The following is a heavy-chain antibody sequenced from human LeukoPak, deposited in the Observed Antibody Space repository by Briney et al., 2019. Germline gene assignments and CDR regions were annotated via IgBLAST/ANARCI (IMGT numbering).Heavy chain of an antibody. V-gene: IGHV4-59*01. CDR1: GGSISSYY. Sequence: PSVTLSLTCTVSGGSISSYYWSWIRQPPGKGLEWIGYIYYSGSTNYNPSLKSRVTISVDTSKNQFSLKLSSVTAADTAVYYCARVGYDSSGYLYGMDVWGQGTTVTVSS. D-gene: IGHD3-22*01. CDR2: IYYSGST. CDR3: ARVGYDSSGYLYGMDV. J-gene: IGHJ6*02.